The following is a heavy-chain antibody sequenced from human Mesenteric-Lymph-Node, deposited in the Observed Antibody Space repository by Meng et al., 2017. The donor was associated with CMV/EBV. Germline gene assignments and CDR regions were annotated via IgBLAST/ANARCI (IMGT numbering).Heavy chain of an antibody. Sequence: GGSLRLSCAASGFTFSGSAIHWVRQASGKGLEWVAVISYDGSNKYYADSVRGRFTISRDNSKNTLFLQMNSLTSDDTAVYYCARDRTYYYDSSGYYYPHYWGQGTLVTVSS. CDR1: GFTFSGSA. D-gene: IGHD3-22*01. V-gene: IGHV3-30-3*01. CDR3: ARDRTYYYDSSGYYYPHY. J-gene: IGHJ4*02. CDR2: ISYDGSNK.